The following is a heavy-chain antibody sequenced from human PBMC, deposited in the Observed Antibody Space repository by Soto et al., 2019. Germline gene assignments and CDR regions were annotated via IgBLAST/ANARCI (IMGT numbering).Heavy chain of an antibody. CDR1: GGSSSSYY. D-gene: IGHD4-17*01. J-gene: IGHJ4*02. V-gene: IGHV4-59*01. Sequence: SETLSLACTVSGGSSSSYYWSWIRQPPGKGLEWIGYIYYSGSTNYNPSLKSRVTISVDTSKNQFSLKLSSVTAADTAVYYWARPRYGDYVFDYWGPGTLVTVSS. CDR2: IYYSGST. CDR3: ARPRYGDYVFDY.